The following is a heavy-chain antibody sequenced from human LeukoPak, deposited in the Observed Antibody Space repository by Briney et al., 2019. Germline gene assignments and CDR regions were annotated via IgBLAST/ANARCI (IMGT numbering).Heavy chain of an antibody. CDR1: GYTFTSYY. D-gene: IGHD1-26*01. Sequence: ASVKVSCKASGYTFTSYYMHWVRQAPGQGLEWIGIINPSEADTAYAQKFQGRVTVTMDTSTSTVYKELSALTSEDTALYFCSLGATDYWGQGTLVTVSS. V-gene: IGHV1-46*01. CDR2: INPSEADT. CDR3: SLGATDY. J-gene: IGHJ4*02.